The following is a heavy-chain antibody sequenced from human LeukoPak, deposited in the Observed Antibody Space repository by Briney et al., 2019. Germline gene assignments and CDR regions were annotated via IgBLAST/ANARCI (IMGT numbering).Heavy chain of an antibody. Sequence: ASVKVSCKASGYTFTSYGMSWVRQAPGQGLEWMGWISAYNGNTNYAQKVQGRVTMTTDTSKSTAYMELRSLRSDDTAVYYCARRRLGESFDYWGQGNLVTVSS. J-gene: IGHJ4*02. D-gene: IGHD3-16*01. CDR3: ARRRLGESFDY. CDR1: GYTFTSYG. V-gene: IGHV1-18*04. CDR2: ISAYNGNT.